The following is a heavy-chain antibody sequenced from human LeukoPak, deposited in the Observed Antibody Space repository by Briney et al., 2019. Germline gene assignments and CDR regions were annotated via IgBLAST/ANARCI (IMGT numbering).Heavy chain of an antibody. V-gene: IGHV3-7*01. CDR2: IKQDGSEK. CDR3: AREVYCSSTSCYTGYFQH. CDR1: GFTFSSYW. Sequence: GGSLRLSCAASGFTFSSYWRSWVRQAPGKGLEWVASIKQDGSEKYYVDSVKGRFTISRDNAKNSLYLQMNSLRAEDTAVYYCAREVYCSSTSCYTGYFQHWGQGTLVTVSS. J-gene: IGHJ1*01. D-gene: IGHD2-2*02.